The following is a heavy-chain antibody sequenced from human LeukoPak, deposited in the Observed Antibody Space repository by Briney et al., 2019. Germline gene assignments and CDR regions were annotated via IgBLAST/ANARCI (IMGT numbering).Heavy chain of an antibody. V-gene: IGHV3-30*04. CDR2: ISYDGSNK. J-gene: IGHJ4*02. D-gene: IGHD1-26*01. CDR1: GFTFSSYA. CDR3: ARFYANEWELPH. Sequence: GRSLRLSCAASGFTFSSYAMHWVRQAPGKGLEWVALISYDGSNKYYADSVKGRFTISRDNSKNTLYLQMNSLRAEDTAVYYCARFYANEWELPHWGQGTLVTVSS.